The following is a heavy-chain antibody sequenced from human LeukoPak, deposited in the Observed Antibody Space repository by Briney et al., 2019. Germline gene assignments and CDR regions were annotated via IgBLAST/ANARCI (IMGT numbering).Heavy chain of an antibody. CDR2: ISGSGGST. Sequence: PGGSLRLSCAASGFTFSSYAMSWVRHAPGKGLEWVSAISGSGGSTYYADSVKGRFTISRDNSKNTLYLQMNSLRAGDTAVYYCAKGVNIVVVPHYFDYWGQGTLVTVSS. J-gene: IGHJ4*02. CDR3: AKGVNIVVVPHYFDY. CDR1: GFTFSSYA. V-gene: IGHV3-23*01. D-gene: IGHD2-2*01.